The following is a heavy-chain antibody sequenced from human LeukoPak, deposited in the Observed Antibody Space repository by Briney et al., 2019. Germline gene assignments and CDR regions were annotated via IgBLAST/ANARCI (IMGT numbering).Heavy chain of an antibody. CDR2: IIPIFGIA. CDR3: ARVQVEGGYQRSIAAAGEGWFDP. CDR1: GGTFSSYA. D-gene: IGHD6-13*01. Sequence: SVKVSCKASGGTFSSYAISWVRQAPGQGPEWMGRIIPIFGIANYAQKFQGRVTITADKSTSTAYVELSSLRSEDTAVYYCARVQVEGGYQRSIAAAGEGWFDPWGQGTLVTVSS. J-gene: IGHJ5*02. V-gene: IGHV1-69*04.